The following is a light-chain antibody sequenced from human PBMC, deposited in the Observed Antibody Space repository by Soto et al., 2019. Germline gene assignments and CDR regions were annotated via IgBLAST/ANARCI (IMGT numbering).Light chain of an antibody. CDR3: QQYEKWPPWT. CDR1: QSVSDN. CDR2: GAS. V-gene: IGKV3-15*01. J-gene: IGKJ1*01. Sequence: EVVITQAPATLSMSPGETAALSCRASQSVSDNLALYQQKPGQAPRPLIYGASTRATGIPARFSGSGSGTEFTLTISSLQSEDFAVYYCQQYEKWPPWTFGQGTKVDIK.